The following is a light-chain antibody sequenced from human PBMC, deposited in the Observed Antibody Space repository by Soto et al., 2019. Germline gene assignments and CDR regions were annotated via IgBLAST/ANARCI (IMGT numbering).Light chain of an antibody. CDR3: QHCNSYSEA. V-gene: IGKV1-5*03. Sequence: DIQMTQSPSYVSASVGDRVTITCRASQGIKNWLAWYQQKPGKAPKLLIYKASTLKSGVPSRFSGSGSGTEFTLTISSLQPDDFATYYCQHCNSYSEAFGQGTKVDIK. J-gene: IGKJ1*01. CDR2: KAS. CDR1: QGIKNW.